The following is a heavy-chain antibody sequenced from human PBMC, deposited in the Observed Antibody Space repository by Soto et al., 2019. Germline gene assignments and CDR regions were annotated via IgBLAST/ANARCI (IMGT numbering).Heavy chain of an antibody. CDR1: EFTFSNYG. CDR3: GRDDGYSGDGMDV. D-gene: IGHD3-10*01. Sequence: QVQLVESGGGVVQPGRSLRLSCAASEFTFSNYGMHWVRQAPGKGLEWVAVILNDGSNRYHADSVKDRFTISRDNSKNTLYLQMNRLSAEDTAVSYCGRDDGYSGDGMDVWGQGTRVTVSP. V-gene: IGHV3-33*01. J-gene: IGHJ6*01. CDR2: ILNDGSNR.